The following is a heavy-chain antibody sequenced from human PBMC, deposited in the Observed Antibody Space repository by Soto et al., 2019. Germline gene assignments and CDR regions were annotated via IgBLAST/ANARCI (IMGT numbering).Heavy chain of an antibody. Sequence: QVHLVQSGAEVKKPGASVKVSCKASGYTFTSCGITWVRQVPGQGLEWMGWISAHNGNTDYAQKLQGRVIVTRDTSTSTAYMELRSLISDDTAVYYCARGRYGDYWGQGALLTVSS. J-gene: IGHJ4*02. V-gene: IGHV1-18*01. D-gene: IGHD1-1*01. CDR2: ISAHNGNT. CDR3: ARGRYGDY. CDR1: GYTFTSCG.